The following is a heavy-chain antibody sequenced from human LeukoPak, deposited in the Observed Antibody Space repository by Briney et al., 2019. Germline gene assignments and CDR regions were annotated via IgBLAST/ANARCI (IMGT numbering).Heavy chain of an antibody. Sequence: GGSLRLSCAASGFTFSSYAMSWVRQAPGKGLEWVSGISGSGGGTYYADSVKGRFTISRDNSKNTVYLQMNSLRAEDTAVYYCAKQRSGWFIFDYWGQGTLVTVSS. V-gene: IGHV3-23*01. CDR2: ISGSGGGT. D-gene: IGHD6-19*01. CDR1: GFTFSSYA. CDR3: AKQRSGWFIFDY. J-gene: IGHJ4*02.